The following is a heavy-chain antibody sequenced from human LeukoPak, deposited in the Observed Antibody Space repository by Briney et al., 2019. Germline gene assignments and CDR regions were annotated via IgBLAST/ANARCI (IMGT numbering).Heavy chain of an antibody. Sequence: SETLSLTCTVSGGSISSYYWSWIQQPPGKGLEWIGYIYYSGSTNYNPSLKSRVTISVDTSKNQFSLKLSSVTAADTAVYYCAIYYYDSSGYYYFDYWGQGTLVTVSS. J-gene: IGHJ4*02. V-gene: IGHV4-59*01. D-gene: IGHD3-22*01. CDR3: AIYYYDSSGYYYFDY. CDR1: GGSISSYY. CDR2: IYYSGST.